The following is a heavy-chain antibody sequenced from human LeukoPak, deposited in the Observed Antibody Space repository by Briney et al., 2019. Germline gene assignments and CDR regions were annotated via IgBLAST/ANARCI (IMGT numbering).Heavy chain of an antibody. V-gene: IGHV3-23*01. CDR2: ISGVGRST. J-gene: IGHJ3*02. D-gene: IGHD2-21*01. Sequence: GGSPRLSCAASGFTFSSYAMSWVRQAPGKGLEWVSAISGVGRSTYYADSVKGRFTISRDNSKNTLYLQMNSLRAEDTAVYYCAKELTSIPANDAFDIWGQGTMVTVSS. CDR1: GFTFSSYA. CDR3: AKELTSIPANDAFDI.